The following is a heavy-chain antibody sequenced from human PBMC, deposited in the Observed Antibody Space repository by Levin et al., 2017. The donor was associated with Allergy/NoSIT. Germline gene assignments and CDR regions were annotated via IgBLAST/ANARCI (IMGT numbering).Heavy chain of an antibody. CDR1: GDSVSSDSYF. CDR2: IYYTGST. CDR3: ARASNVGFCSGFTCSSVWFDP. V-gene: IGHV4-39*07. Sequence: NPSETLSLTCTVSGDSVSSDSYFWGWIRQPPGTGLEWIGNIYYTGSTYYNPSLKSRVAISLDTSNNQFSLKLDSVTAADTAMYYCARASNVGFCSGFTCSSVWFDPWVQGTLVTVAS. D-gene: IGHD2-15*01. J-gene: IGHJ5*02.